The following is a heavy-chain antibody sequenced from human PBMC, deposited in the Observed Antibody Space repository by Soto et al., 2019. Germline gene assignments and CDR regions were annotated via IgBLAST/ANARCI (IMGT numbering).Heavy chain of an antibody. J-gene: IGHJ6*02. D-gene: IGHD3-9*01. CDR1: GFTFSGYG. CDR3: AREEGPLRYFTKHYYYYGMDV. CDR2: IWYDGSNK. Sequence: WGSLRLSCAASGFTFSGYGMHWVRQAPCKGLEWVAVIWYDGSNKYYADSVKGRFTISRDNSKNTLYLQMNSLRAEDTAVYYCAREEGPLRYFTKHYYYYGMDVWGQGTTVTVSS. V-gene: IGHV3-33*01.